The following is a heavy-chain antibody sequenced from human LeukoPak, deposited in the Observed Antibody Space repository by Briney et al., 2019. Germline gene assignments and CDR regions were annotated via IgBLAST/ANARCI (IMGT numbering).Heavy chain of an antibody. Sequence: SQTLSLTCTVSGGSISSGGYYWSWIRQHPGKGLEWIGYIYYSGSTYYNPSLKSRVTISVDTSKNQFSLKLSSVTAADTAVYYCARSPRDESGSYGPYFDYWGQGTLVTVSS. CDR1: GGSISSGGYY. CDR3: ARSPRDESGSYGPYFDY. V-gene: IGHV4-31*03. J-gene: IGHJ4*02. CDR2: IYYSGST. D-gene: IGHD1-26*01.